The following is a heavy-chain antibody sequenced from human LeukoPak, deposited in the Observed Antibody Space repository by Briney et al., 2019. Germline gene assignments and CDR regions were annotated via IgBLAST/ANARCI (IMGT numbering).Heavy chain of an antibody. CDR3: ARAPSEIGGYYPQYFRH. J-gene: IGHJ1*01. CDR2: IKSDGGT. V-gene: IGHV3-74*01. CDR1: GFTFSTYW. Sequence: GGSVRLSCAASGFTFSTYWMHWVRQAPGKGLVWVSRIKSDGGTNYADSVKGRFTISRDNAKKTVSLQMNSLRPEDTGVYYCARAPSEIGGYYPQYFRHWGQGTLVTVPS. D-gene: IGHD3-22*01.